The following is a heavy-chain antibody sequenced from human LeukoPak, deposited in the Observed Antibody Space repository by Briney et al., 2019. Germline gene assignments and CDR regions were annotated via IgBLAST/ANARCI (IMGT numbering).Heavy chain of an antibody. CDR2: ISYDGSNK. V-gene: IGHV3-30-3*01. Sequence: GGSLRLSCAASGFTFSSYAMHWVRQAPGKGLEWVAVISYDGSNKYYADSVKGRFTISRDNSKNTLYLQMNSLRAEDTAVYYCARFILGVTTNWFDPWGQGTLVTVSS. D-gene: IGHD4-17*01. CDR1: GFTFSSYA. CDR3: ARFILGVTTNWFDP. J-gene: IGHJ5*02.